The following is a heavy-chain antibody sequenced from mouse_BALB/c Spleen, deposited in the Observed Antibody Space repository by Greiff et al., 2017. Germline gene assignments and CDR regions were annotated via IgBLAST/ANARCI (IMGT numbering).Heavy chain of an antibody. CDR1: GFSLTGYG. J-gene: IGHJ2*01. D-gene: IGHD2-3*01. V-gene: IGHV2-6-7*01. Sequence: VKVMESGPGLVAPSQSLSITCTVSGFSLTGYGVNWVRQPPGKGLEWLGMIWGDGSTDYNSALKSRLSISKDNSKSQVFLKMNSLQTDDTARYYCARDLGDDDYYFDYWGQGTTLTVSS. CDR2: IWGDGST. CDR3: ARDLGDDDYYFDY.